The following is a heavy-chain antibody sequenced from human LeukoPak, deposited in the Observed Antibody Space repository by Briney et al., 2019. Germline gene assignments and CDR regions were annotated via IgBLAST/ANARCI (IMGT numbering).Heavy chain of an antibody. D-gene: IGHD3-10*01. Sequence: GGSLRLSCAASGFTFSSYGMHWVRQAPGKGLEWVAFIRYDGSNKYYADSVKGRFTISRENAKNSLFLQMSSLRADDTAVYYCGRELDGSVDYWGQGTLVTVSS. CDR1: GFTFSSYG. CDR3: GRELDGSVDY. J-gene: IGHJ4*02. CDR2: IRYDGSNK. V-gene: IGHV3-30*02.